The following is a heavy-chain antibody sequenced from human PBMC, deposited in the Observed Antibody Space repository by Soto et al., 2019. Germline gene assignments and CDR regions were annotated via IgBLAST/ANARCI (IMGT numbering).Heavy chain of an antibody. D-gene: IGHD1-26*01. V-gene: IGHV1-8*01. J-gene: IGHJ4*02. CDR2: MNPNTGNT. CDR1: GYTFTHYD. CDR3: ARGGWVPPVDF. Sequence: QVQLVQSGADMKKPGASVKVSCKASGYTFTHYDINWVRQATGQGLEWMGWMNPNTGNTGFAQKFQDRVNMTRNTSISTAYMEFSSLRSEYPALYFFARGGWVPPVDFWGQGTPVTVSS.